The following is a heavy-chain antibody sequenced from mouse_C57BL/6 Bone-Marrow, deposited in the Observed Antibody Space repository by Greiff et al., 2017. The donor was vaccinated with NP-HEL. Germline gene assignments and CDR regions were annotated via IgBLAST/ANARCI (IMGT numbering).Heavy chain of an antibody. J-gene: IGHJ3*01. Sequence: VQLQQSGAELVKPGASVKLSCTASGFNIKDYYMHWVKQRTEQGLEWIGRIDPEDGETKYAPKVQGKATITADTSSNTAYLQLSSLTSEDTAVYYCARREDYSNPFAYWGQGTLVTVSA. CDR3: ARREDYSNPFAY. CDR1: GFNIKDYY. V-gene: IGHV14-2*01. D-gene: IGHD2-5*01. CDR2: IDPEDGET.